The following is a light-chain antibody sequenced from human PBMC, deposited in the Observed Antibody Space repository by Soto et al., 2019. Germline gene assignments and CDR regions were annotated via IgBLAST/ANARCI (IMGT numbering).Light chain of an antibody. Sequence: IQLTQSPSSLSASVGDRVTITCRASQGINNYLGWYQQKPGKAPKLLIYAASTLLSGVPLRFSGSGSGTDFTLTISSLQPEDFATYYCQQLDSYPLTLGAGTKVDIK. CDR3: QQLDSYPLT. J-gene: IGKJ4*01. CDR2: AAS. V-gene: IGKV1-9*01. CDR1: QGINNY.